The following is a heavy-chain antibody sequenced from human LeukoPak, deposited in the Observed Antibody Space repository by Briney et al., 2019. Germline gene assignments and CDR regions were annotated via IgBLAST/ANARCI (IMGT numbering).Heavy chain of an antibody. D-gene: IGHD6-13*01. Sequence: GGSLRLSCAASGFTFSSYGMSWVRQAPGKGLQCVSAISGSGDITYSADSVKGRFTISRDNSKKTLYLQMNSLRAEDTAVYYCAKDRTSNGYYFDYWGQGILVTVSS. CDR3: AKDRTSNGYYFDY. V-gene: IGHV3-23*01. J-gene: IGHJ4*02. CDR2: ISGSGDIT. CDR1: GFTFSSYG.